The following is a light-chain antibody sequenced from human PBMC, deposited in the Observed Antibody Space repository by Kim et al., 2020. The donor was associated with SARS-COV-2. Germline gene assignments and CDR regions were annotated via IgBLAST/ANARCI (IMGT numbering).Light chain of an antibody. CDR2: GKN. Sequence: AWGQTVLITCQGDSVRSYYASWYQKKPEQAPVLVIYGKNNRPSGIPDRFSGASSGNTASLTITGAQAEDEADYYCNTRDSSGKHLVFGGGTQLTVL. CDR3: NTRDSSGKHLV. J-gene: IGLJ2*01. V-gene: IGLV3-19*01. CDR1: SVRSYY.